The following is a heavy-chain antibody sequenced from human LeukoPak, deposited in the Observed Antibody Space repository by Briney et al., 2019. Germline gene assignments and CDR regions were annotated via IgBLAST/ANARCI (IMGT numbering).Heavy chain of an antibody. Sequence: SETLSLTCAVSDDSFSSHYRTWIRQPPGKGLEWIGYISYIGSTNYNPSLKSRVTISIDTSKNQFSLKLSSVIAADTAVYYCARDLVTVTKGFDIWGQGTMVSVSS. CDR2: ISYIGST. J-gene: IGHJ3*02. CDR1: DDSFSSHY. D-gene: IGHD4-17*01. CDR3: ARDLVTVTKGFDI. V-gene: IGHV4-59*11.